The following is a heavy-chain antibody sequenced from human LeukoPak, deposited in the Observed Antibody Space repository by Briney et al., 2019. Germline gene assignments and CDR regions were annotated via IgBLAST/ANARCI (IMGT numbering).Heavy chain of an antibody. CDR2: INPSCGST. CDR3: ARDPGRGWLQKRVYAFDI. V-gene: IGHV1-46*01. J-gene: IGHJ3*02. Sequence: ASVKVSCKASGYTFTSYYMHWVRQAPGQGLEWMGIINPSCGSTSYAQKFQGRVTMTRDTSTSTVYMELSSLRSEDTAVYYCARDPGRGWLQKRVYAFDIWGQGTMVTVSS. D-gene: IGHD5-24*01. CDR1: GYTFTSYY.